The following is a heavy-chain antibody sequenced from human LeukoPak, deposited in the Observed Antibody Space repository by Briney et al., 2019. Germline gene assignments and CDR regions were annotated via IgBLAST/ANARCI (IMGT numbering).Heavy chain of an antibody. Sequence: TGGSLRLSCAASGFTVSSNYMNWVRQAPGKGLEWVSVIYSGGSTYYADSVKGRFTISRDNSKNTLYLHMNSLRAEDTAVYYCARDQAGSGHYADYWGQGTLVTVSS. V-gene: IGHV3-53*01. CDR1: GFTVSSNY. CDR2: IYSGGST. CDR3: ARDQAGSGHYADY. D-gene: IGHD3-10*01. J-gene: IGHJ4*02.